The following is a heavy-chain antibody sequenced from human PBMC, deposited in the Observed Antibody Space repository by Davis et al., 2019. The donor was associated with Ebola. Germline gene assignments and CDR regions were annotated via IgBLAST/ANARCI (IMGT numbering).Heavy chain of an antibody. J-gene: IGHJ5*02. D-gene: IGHD2-15*01. Sequence: PSETLSLTCTVSGASISSYYWSWIRQPPGKGLEWIGYIYYSGSTNYNPSLKSRVTISVDTSKNQFSLKLSSVTAADTAVYYCARASPGYCSGGSCYSGWYDPWGQGTLVTVSS. CDR3: ARASPGYCSGGSCYSGWYDP. CDR2: IYYSGST. CDR1: GASISSYY. V-gene: IGHV4-59*01.